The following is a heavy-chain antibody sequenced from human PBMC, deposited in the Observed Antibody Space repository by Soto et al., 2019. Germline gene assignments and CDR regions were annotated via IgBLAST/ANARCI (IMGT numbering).Heavy chain of an antibody. Sequence: EVQVVESGGGLVQPGGSLRLSCAASGFTLSSNWMSWVRQAPGKGLEWVANIKQDGSEKYYVDSVKGRFSISRDNTKNSLFLQMNSLRADDTALYYCARSTLGAFDIWGQGTMGTVSS. CDR1: GFTLSSNW. D-gene: IGHD4-17*01. J-gene: IGHJ3*02. CDR2: IKQDGSEK. V-gene: IGHV3-7*01. CDR3: ARSTLGAFDI.